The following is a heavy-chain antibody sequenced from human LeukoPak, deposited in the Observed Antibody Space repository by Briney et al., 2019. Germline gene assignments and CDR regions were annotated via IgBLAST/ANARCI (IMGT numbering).Heavy chain of an antibody. CDR1: GDSLSSTNW. Sequence: PSGTLSLTCAVSGDSLSSTNWWNWGRQPPGKGVEGIAEIDHRGNTNYNPSLKRRVTISVDTSKNQFSLKLTSVTAADTAVYYCARGYGPGYWGQGTLVTVSA. CDR3: ARGYGPGY. CDR2: IDHRGNT. J-gene: IGHJ4*02. D-gene: IGHD4-17*01. V-gene: IGHV4-4*02.